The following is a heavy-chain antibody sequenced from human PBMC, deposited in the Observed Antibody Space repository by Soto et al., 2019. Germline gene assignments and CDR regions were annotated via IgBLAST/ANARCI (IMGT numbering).Heavy chain of an antibody. D-gene: IGHD3-10*01. CDR3: ARDRWFTTYGMDV. CDR1: GYIFTDHS. Sequence: QVHLVQSGAEMRKPGASVKVSCKASGYIFTDHSIHWVRQAPGQGLEWVGWINAGIGETQYSQKFQDRITLSRDTSANTAYMELGGLRSEDTAVYYCARDRWFTTYGMDVWGQGTAVTVSS. J-gene: IGHJ6*02. V-gene: IGHV1-3*01. CDR2: INAGIGET.